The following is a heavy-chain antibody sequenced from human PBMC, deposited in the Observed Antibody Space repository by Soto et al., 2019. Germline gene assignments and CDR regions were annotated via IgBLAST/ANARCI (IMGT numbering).Heavy chain of an antibody. CDR3: ARTSEALNCDLNYGLQG. J-gene: IGHJ6*02. CDR1: GGSFSGYY. Sequence: SETLSLTCAVSGGSFSGYYWTWIRQIPGKGLEWIGEINQSGNTKYNPSLMSRVTMSVDTSRSQFSLKLRSVTAADTAVYYCARTSEALNCDLNYGLQGWGQGTSVTVYS. V-gene: IGHV4-34*01. CDR2: INQSGNT. D-gene: IGHD2-21*01.